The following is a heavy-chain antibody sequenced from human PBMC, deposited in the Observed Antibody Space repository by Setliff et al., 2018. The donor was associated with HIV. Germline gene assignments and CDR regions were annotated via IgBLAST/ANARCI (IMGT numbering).Heavy chain of an antibody. Sequence: SVKVSCKASGDTFSSYAISWVRQAPGQGLEWMGGIIPVLGLSYYAQKFQGRVTITRDTSASTAYMELSSLSSEDTAVYYCARVRGQFTEDAFDIWGQGTMVTVSS. V-gene: IGHV1-69*10. CDR1: GDTFSSYA. D-gene: IGHD2-8*02. CDR2: IIPVLGLS. CDR3: ARVRGQFTEDAFDI. J-gene: IGHJ3*02.